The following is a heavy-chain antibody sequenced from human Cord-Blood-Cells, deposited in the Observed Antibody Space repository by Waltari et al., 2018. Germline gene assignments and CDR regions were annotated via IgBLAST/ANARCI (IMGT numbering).Heavy chain of an antibody. J-gene: IGHJ3*02. D-gene: IGHD6-13*01. V-gene: IGHV4-34*01. CDR2: INHSGST. CDR3: ARRSLRTRWRLAAAHHDAFDI. CDR1: GGSFSGYY. Sequence: QVQLQQWGAGLLKPSETLSLTCAVYGGSFSGYYWSWIRQPPGKGLEWIGEINHSGSTNYHPSLKSRVTISVDASKNQVSLKLSSVTAADTAVYYCARRSLRTRWRLAAAHHDAFDIWVQGTMVTVSS.